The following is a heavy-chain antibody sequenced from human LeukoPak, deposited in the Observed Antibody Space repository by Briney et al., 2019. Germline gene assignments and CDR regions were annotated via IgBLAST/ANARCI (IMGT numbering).Heavy chain of an antibody. CDR1: GFTFSSYS. J-gene: IGHJ3*02. CDR2: ISSSSSYI. D-gene: IGHD3-22*01. CDR3: ARDSIVVVINDAFDI. Sequence: GGSLRLSCAAYGFTFSSYSMNWVRQGPGKGLEWVSSISSSSSYIYYADSVKGRFTISRDNAKNSLYLQMNSLRAEDTAVYYCARDSIVVVINDAFDIWGQGTMVTVCS. V-gene: IGHV3-21*01.